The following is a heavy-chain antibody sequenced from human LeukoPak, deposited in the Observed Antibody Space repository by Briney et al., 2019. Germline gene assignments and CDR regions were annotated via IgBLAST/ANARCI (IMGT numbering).Heavy chain of an antibody. J-gene: IGHJ4*02. D-gene: IGHD2-2*01. Sequence: GGSLRLSCVASGFTFSRFEMNWVRQAPGKGLEWVSYISGSGSSIYYADSVKGRFTISRDNAKNSLYLQMNSLRGEDTAVYYCARDMGYCRSSNCYTYYLDYWGQGTLVTVSS. CDR2: ISGSGSSI. V-gene: IGHV3-48*03. CDR3: ARDMGYCRSSNCYTYYLDY. CDR1: GFTFSRFE.